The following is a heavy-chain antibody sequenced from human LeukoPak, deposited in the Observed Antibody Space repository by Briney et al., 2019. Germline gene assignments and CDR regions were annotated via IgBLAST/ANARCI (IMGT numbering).Heavy chain of an antibody. J-gene: IGHJ3*02. CDR3: ARVRDGYNDAYDI. CDR1: GYTLTGYY. Sequence: ASVKVSCKASGYTLTGYYMHWVRQAPGQGLEWMGWINPKSGFANYAQKFQGRVTMTRDTSTSTVYMELSSLRSEDTAVYYCARVRDGYNDAYDIWGQGTMVTVHS. V-gene: IGHV1-2*02. CDR2: INPKSGFA. D-gene: IGHD5-24*01.